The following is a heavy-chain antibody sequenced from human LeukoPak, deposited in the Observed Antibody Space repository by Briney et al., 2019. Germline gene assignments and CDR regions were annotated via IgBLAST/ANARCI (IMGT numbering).Heavy chain of an antibody. Sequence: GWSLRLSCAASGFTFSSYWMHWVRQAPGKGLVWVSRINTDGSSTTYADSVKGRFTISRDNAENTLYLQMTSLRAEDTAVYYCARDGSGNYVYNWFDPWGQGTLVTVSS. CDR2: INTDGSST. J-gene: IGHJ5*02. D-gene: IGHD3-10*01. CDR3: ARDGSGNYVYNWFDP. V-gene: IGHV3-74*01. CDR1: GFTFSSYW.